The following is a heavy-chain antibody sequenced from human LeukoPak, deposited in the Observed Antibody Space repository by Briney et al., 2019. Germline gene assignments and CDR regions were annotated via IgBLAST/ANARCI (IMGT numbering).Heavy chain of an antibody. J-gene: IGHJ4*02. Sequence: SETLSLTCAVYGGSLSGNYWNWIRQPPGKGLEWIGDITHSGSTNYNPSLKSRVTISGDTSKNQFSLKLSSVTAADTAIYYCARGGYYDSSSYPNPLDYWGQGTLVTVSS. CDR3: ARGGYYDSSSYPNPLDY. V-gene: IGHV4-34*01. CDR2: ITHSGST. D-gene: IGHD3-22*01. CDR1: GGSLSGNY.